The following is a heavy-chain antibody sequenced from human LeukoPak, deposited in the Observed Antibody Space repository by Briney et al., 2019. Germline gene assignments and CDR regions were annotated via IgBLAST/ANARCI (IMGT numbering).Heavy chain of an antibody. J-gene: IGHJ6*03. CDR2: ISYDGSNK. CDR3: AKDHWGRYYYYYMDV. D-gene: IGHD3-16*01. CDR1: GFTFSSYG. V-gene: IGHV3-30*18. Sequence: PGRSLRLSCAASGFTFSSYGMHWVRQAPGKGLEWVAVISYDGSNKYYADSVKGRFTISRDNSKNTLYLQMNSLRAEDTAVYYCAKDHWGRYYYYYMDVWGKGTTVTVSS.